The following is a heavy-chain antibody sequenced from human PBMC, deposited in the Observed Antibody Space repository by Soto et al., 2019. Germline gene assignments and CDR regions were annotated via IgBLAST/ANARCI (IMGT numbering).Heavy chain of an antibody. CDR2: ITSSSGHI. J-gene: IGHJ6*02. Sequence: GGSLRLSCEDSGFSLTIYTMNWVRQASGKGLEWVSSITSSSGHIYYADSVKGRFTISRDNARNSLYLQMNSLRAEDTAVYYCVRERGLSSFYGMDVWGQGTTVTVSS. V-gene: IGHV3-21*01. CDR1: GFSLTIYT. D-gene: IGHD3-10*01. CDR3: VRERGLSSFYGMDV.